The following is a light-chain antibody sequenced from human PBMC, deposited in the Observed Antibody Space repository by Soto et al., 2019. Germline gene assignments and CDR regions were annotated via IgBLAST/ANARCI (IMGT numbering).Light chain of an antibody. CDR2: DVS. V-gene: IGLV2-8*01. J-gene: IGLJ2*01. CDR3: SAYAGSNLGV. CDR1: SSDVGGYNS. Sequence: QSALTQPPSASGSPGQSVTISCTGTSSDVGGYNSVYWYQQHPGKAPKIMIYDVSKRPSGVPDRFSCSKSCNTASLTVSGLQAEDEDDDYCSAYAGSNLGVFGGGTKLTVL.